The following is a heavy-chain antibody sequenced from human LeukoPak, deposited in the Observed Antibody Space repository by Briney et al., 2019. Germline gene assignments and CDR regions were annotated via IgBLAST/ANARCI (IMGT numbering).Heavy chain of an antibody. Sequence: GGSLRLSCAASGFTFSSYEMNWVRQAPGKGLEWVSYISSSGSTIYYADSVKGRFTISRDNAKNSLYLQMNSLRAEDTAVYYCARDRSYYYDSSGYPLGYFDLWGRGTLVTVSS. CDR2: ISSSGSTI. D-gene: IGHD3-22*01. V-gene: IGHV3-48*03. CDR1: GFTFSSYE. CDR3: ARDRSYYYDSSGYPLGYFDL. J-gene: IGHJ2*01.